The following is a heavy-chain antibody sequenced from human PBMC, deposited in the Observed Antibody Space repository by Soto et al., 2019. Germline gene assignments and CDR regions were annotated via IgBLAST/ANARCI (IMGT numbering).Heavy chain of an antibody. D-gene: IGHD2-21*01. CDR3: ARDRPFSGILRGRPLLWG. Sequence: ASVKVSCKASGYSFTTHGISWVRRAPGHGLEWMGWISAYNGDTHYVQRFQGRLTMTTDTSTSTAYMELRSLTSDDPAVHYPARDRPFSGILRGRPLLWGWGRGSRV. CDR1: GYSFTTHG. J-gene: IGHJ6*01. CDR2: ISAYNGDT. V-gene: IGHV1-18*04.